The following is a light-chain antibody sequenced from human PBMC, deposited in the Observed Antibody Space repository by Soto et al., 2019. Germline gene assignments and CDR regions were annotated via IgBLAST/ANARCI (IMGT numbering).Light chain of an antibody. J-gene: IGKJ4*01. V-gene: IGKV3-15*01. CDR2: GAS. CDR3: QQYYNWPVT. CDR1: QSVGGD. Sequence: EIVMTQSPATLSVSPGERATLSCRASQSVGGDLAWYQQKPGQAPRLLIYGASTRAPGIPARFSGSGSGTEFTLTVSSLQSDDIAVYYCQQYYNWPVTFGGGTKVEIK.